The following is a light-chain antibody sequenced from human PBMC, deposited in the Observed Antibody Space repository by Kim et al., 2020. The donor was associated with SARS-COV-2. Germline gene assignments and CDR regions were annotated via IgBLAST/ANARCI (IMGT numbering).Light chain of an antibody. CDR2: WAS. J-gene: IGKJ1*01. CDR3: QQYYSTPWT. CDR1: QNILYSSNNNNY. V-gene: IGKV4-1*01. Sequence: DIVMTQSPDSLAVSRGERATINCKSSQNILYSSNNNNYLAWYQQKPGQPPKLLIYWASTRESGVPDRFSGGGSETDFTLTISSLQAEDVALYYCQQYYSTPWTFGQGTKVDIK.